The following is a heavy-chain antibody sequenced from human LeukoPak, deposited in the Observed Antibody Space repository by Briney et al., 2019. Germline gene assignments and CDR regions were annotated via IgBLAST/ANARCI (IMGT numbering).Heavy chain of an antibody. CDR1: GFTFRRYS. CDR3: ARGPTIIGVAGTWPLDY. D-gene: IGHD6-19*01. CDR2: ISSGSTYI. Sequence: GGSLRLSCAVSGFTFRRYSMSWVRQAPGKGREGVSSISSGSTYIYNADSVRGGFTISRDNATNSLYLQMNSLRAEDTAVYYCARGPTIIGVAGTWPLDYWGQGTLVTVSS. V-gene: IGHV3-21*01. J-gene: IGHJ4*02.